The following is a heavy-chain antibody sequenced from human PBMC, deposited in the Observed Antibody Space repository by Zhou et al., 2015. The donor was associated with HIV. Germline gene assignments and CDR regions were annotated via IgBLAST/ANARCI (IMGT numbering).Heavy chain of an antibody. CDR1: GYTFTGYY. CDR2: INPNSGGT. CDR3: ARDSSSRSSTGYYDY. V-gene: IGHV1-2*02. D-gene: IGHD3-9*01. Sequence: QVQLVQSGAEVKKPGASVKVSCKASGYTFTGYYMHWVRQAPGQGLEWMGWINPNSGGTNYAQKFQGRVTMTRDTSISTAYMELSRLRSEDTAVYYCARDSSSRSSTGYYDYWGQGTLVTVSS. J-gene: IGHJ4*02.